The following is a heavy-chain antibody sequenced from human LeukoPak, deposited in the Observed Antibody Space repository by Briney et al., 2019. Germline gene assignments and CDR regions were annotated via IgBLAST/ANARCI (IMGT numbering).Heavy chain of an antibody. CDR2: IYYSGST. V-gene: IGHV4-59*08. CDR3: ARHWSHPGIAAADY. J-gene: IGHJ4*02. D-gene: IGHD6-13*01. Sequence: SETLSLTCTVSGGSISSYYWSWIRQPPGKGLEWIGCIYYSGSTNYNPSLKSRVTISVDTSKNQFSLKLSSVTAVDTAVYYCARHWSHPGIAAADYWGQGTLVTVSS. CDR1: GGSISSYY.